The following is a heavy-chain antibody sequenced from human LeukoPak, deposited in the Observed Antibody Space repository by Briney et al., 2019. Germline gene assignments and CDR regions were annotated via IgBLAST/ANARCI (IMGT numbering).Heavy chain of an antibody. J-gene: IGHJ4*02. CDR1: GFTFNNYW. D-gene: IGHD3-9*01. Sequence: GGSLRLSCAASGFTFNNYWLSWARQAPGKGLEGVANIKSDGSETYHVDAVKGRFTISRHNAKNSLYLQMNNLRVEDTAVYYCVRNLPGAGYWGQGTLVIVSS. CDR3: VRNLPGAGY. CDR2: IKSDGSET. V-gene: IGHV3-7*01.